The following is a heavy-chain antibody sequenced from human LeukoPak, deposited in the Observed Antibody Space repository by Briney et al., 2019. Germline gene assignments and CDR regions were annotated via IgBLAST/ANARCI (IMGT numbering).Heavy chain of an antibody. CDR3: ARGARNYDFWSGPPPNYMDV. V-gene: IGHV4-61*02. J-gene: IGHJ6*03. CDR2: IYTSGST. Sequence: SQTLSLTCTVSGGSISSGSYYWSWIRQPAGKGLDWIVRIYTSGSTNYNPSLKSRVTISVDTSKNQFSLKLSPVTAADTAVYYCARGARNYDFWSGPPPNYMDVWGKGTTVTVSS. CDR1: GGSISSGSYY. D-gene: IGHD3-3*01.